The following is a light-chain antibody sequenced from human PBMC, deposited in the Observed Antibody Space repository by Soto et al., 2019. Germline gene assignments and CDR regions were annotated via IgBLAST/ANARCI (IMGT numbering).Light chain of an antibody. Sequence: EIVMTQSPATLSVSPGERATLSCRASQSVSSNLAWYQQKPGQAPRLLIYGASTRASGIPARFSGSGSGTVFTLTINSLQSEDFAVYYCQQYSNWPPWTFGQGTKVDIK. V-gene: IGKV3-15*01. CDR1: QSVSSN. CDR2: GAS. J-gene: IGKJ1*01. CDR3: QQYSNWPPWT.